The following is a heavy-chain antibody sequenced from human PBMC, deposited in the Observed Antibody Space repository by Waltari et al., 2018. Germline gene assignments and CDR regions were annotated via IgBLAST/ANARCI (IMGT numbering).Heavy chain of an antibody. D-gene: IGHD7-27*01. V-gene: IGHV3-7*01. CDR2: IHKDGSEK. CDR3: VRDHWGPDY. Sequence: EVHLVESGGGLVQPGGSLRLSCAASGFTFTDYWMSWGRQAPGKGPEWVANIHKDGSEKNYVDYVKGRFTISRDNAKDSVYLQMNSLRADDTAMYYCVRDHWGPDYWGQGTLVTVSS. CDR1: GFTFTDYW. J-gene: IGHJ4*02.